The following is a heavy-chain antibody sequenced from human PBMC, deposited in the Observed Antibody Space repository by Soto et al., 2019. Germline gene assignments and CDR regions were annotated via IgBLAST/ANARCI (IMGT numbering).Heavy chain of an antibody. Sequence: QVQLVQSGAEVKKPGSSVKVSCKASGGTFSSYAISWVRQAPGQGLEWMGGIIPIFGTANYAQKFQGRVTITADESTSTAYMARSSLRSEDTDVYYCARHVPAAGYSYGMDVWGQGTTVTVSS. D-gene: IGHD2-2*01. CDR1: GGTFSSYA. V-gene: IGHV1-69*12. CDR3: ARHVPAAGYSYGMDV. J-gene: IGHJ6*02. CDR2: IIPIFGTA.